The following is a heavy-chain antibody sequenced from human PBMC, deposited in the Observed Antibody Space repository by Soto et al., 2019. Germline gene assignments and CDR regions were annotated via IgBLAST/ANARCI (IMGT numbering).Heavy chain of an antibody. V-gene: IGHV1-3*01. Sequence: ASVKVSCKASGYTFTSYAMHWVRQAPGQRLEWMGWINAGNGNTKYSQKFQGRVTITRDTSVSTAYMELSSLRSEDTAVYYCATFICSGGSCYSGYWGQGTLVTVSS. J-gene: IGHJ4*02. CDR2: INAGNGNT. CDR3: ATFICSGGSCYSGY. D-gene: IGHD2-15*01. CDR1: GYTFTSYA.